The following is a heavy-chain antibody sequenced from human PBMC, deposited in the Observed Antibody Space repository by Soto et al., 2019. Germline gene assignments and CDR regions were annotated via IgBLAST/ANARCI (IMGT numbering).Heavy chain of an antibody. Sequence: ASVKVSCKASGYTFTGYYMHWVRQAPGQGLEWMGWINPNSGGTNYAQKFQGWVTMTRDTSISTAYMELSRLRSDDTAVYYCARGGLDIVAISAQNTFDYWGQGTLVTVSS. CDR1: GYTFTGYY. D-gene: IGHD5-12*01. J-gene: IGHJ4*02. CDR3: ARGGLDIVAISAQNTFDY. CDR2: INPNSGGT. V-gene: IGHV1-2*04.